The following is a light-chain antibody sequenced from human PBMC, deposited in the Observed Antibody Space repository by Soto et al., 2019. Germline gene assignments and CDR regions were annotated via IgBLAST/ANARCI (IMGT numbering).Light chain of an antibody. J-gene: IGKJ4*01. CDR3: QQYNDWPLT. CDR2: GAS. Sequence: VMTQSPATLSVSPGERATLSCRASQSVTYNLAWYQQKPGQAPRLLIYGASTRATGIPARFSGSGSGTDFTLTISSLQSEDFAVYYCQQYNDWPLTFGGGTKVGIK. CDR1: QSVTYN. V-gene: IGKV3-15*01.